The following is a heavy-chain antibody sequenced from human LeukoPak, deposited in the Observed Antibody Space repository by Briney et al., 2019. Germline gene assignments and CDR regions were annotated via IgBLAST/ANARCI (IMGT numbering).Heavy chain of an antibody. CDR3: ARGAPIAVAGTLMDD. V-gene: IGHV4-34*01. J-gene: IGHJ4*02. CDR1: GGSFSGYY. Sequence: SETLSLTCAVYGGSFSGYYWSWIRQPPGKGLEWIGEINHSGSTNYNPSLKSRVTISVYTTKNQLSLKLSSVTAANTAVYYCARGAPIAVAGTLMDDWGQGTLVTVSS. D-gene: IGHD6-19*01. CDR2: INHSGST.